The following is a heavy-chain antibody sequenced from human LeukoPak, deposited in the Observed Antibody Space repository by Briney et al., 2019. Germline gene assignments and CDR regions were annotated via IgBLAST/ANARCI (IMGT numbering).Heavy chain of an antibody. D-gene: IGHD6-13*01. Sequence: GGSLRLSCAASGFTVSSNYMSWVRQAPGKRLEWVSVIYSGGSTYYADSVKGRFTISRDNSKNTLYLQMNSLRAEDTAVYYCARAYSSSWNNWFDPWGQGTLVTVSS. CDR2: IYSGGST. CDR1: GFTVSSNY. V-gene: IGHV3-53*01. J-gene: IGHJ5*02. CDR3: ARAYSSSWNNWFDP.